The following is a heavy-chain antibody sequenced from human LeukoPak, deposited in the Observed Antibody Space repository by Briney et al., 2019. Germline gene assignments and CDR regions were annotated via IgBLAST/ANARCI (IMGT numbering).Heavy chain of an antibody. D-gene: IGHD6-13*01. CDR1: GYTFTSYA. Sequence: ASVKVSCKASGYTFTSYAMHWVRQAPGQRLEWMGWINAGNGNTKYSQKFQGRVTITRDTSASTAYMELSSLRSEDTAVYYCARGTIAAAGKAEYFQHWGQGTLVTVSS. J-gene: IGHJ1*01. V-gene: IGHV1-3*01. CDR3: ARGTIAAAGKAEYFQH. CDR2: INAGNGNT.